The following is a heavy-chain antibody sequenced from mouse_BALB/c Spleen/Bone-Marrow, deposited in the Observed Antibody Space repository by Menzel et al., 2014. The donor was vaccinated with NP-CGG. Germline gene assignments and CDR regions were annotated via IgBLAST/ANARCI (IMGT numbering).Heavy chain of an antibody. J-gene: IGHJ1*01. V-gene: IGHV14-3*02. CDR1: GFNIKDIY. D-gene: IGHD1-3*01. Sequence: VQLQQSGAELVKPGASVKLSCSASGFNIKDIYMHWVKQRPEQGLEWIGRIDPANGNTKYDPKFQDKATITADTSSNTVDLQLSSLTFEDTAVYYCARQEFAIYWYFDVWGAGTTVTVSS. CDR2: IDPANGNT. CDR3: ARQEFAIYWYFDV.